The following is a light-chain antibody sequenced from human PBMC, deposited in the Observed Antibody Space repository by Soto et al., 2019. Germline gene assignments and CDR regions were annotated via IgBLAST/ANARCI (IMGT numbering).Light chain of an antibody. J-gene: IGKJ1*01. Sequence: DIQMTQSPSSLSASVGDRVTITCRASQSISSYLNWYQQKPGKAPKLLIYAASSLQGGVPSRFSGSGSGTDFTLTISSLQPEDFATYYGQQSDSTPPTFGQGTKVDI. CDR1: QSISSY. V-gene: IGKV1-39*01. CDR2: AAS. CDR3: QQSDSTPPT.